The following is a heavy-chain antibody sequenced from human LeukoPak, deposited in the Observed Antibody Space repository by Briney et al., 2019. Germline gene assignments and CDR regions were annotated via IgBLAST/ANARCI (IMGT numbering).Heavy chain of an antibody. D-gene: IGHD3-10*01. J-gene: IGHJ4*02. CDR2: INQDGSEK. Sequence: GGSLRLSCAASRFTFSNYWMSWVRQAPGKGLEWVANINQDGSEKYYVDSVRGRFSISRDNAKNSLYLQMNSLRAEDTAVYYCARSHESFASGSGDYWGQGTLVTVSS. CDR1: RFTFSNYW. CDR3: ARSHESFASGSGDY. V-gene: IGHV3-7*05.